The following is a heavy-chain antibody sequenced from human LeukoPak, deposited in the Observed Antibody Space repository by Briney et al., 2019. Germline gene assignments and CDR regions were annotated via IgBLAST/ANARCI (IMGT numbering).Heavy chain of an antibody. CDR2: MNPVSGNA. J-gene: IGHJ4*02. CDR3: ARAPMGAAALY. Sequence: GASVKVSCKASGYTFTNFDINWVRQAPGQGLEWMGWMNPVSGNAGSAQKFQGRVTLTRDTSISTAHMELSSLRSDDTAFYYCARAPMGAAALYWGQGTLVTVSS. CDR1: GYTFTNFD. V-gene: IGHV1-8*01. D-gene: IGHD6-13*01.